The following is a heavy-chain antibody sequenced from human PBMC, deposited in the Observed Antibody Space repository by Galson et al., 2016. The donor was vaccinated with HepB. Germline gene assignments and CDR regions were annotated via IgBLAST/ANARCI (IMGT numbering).Heavy chain of an antibody. CDR2: ISCDGNTI. CDR1: GFIFSDHF. D-gene: IGHD6-13*01. V-gene: IGHV3-11*04. J-gene: IGHJ6*02. CDR3: AKERPGGIVTAAARCFRNHYAVDV. Sequence: SLRLSCAASGFIFSDHFMTWMRQAPGKGLEWVSYISCDGNTIYYADSVKDRLTISRDNAKNTLYLHFNSLRVEDTAVYFCAKERPGGIVTAAARCFRNHYAVDVWGQGTTVTVSS.